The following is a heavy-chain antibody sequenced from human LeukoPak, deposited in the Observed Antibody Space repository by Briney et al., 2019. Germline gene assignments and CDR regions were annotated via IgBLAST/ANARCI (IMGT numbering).Heavy chain of an antibody. J-gene: IGHJ6*04. D-gene: IGHD4-11*01. CDR3: ARDHDYSNHHPLFGGMDV. Sequence: PSETLSLTCTVSGGSISSSSYYWGWIRQPPGKGLEWIGSIYYSGSTYYNPSLKSRVTISVDTSKNQFSLKLSSVTAADTAVYYCARDHDYSNHHPLFGGMDVWGKGTTVTVSS. CDR2: IYYSGST. CDR1: GGSISSSSYY. V-gene: IGHV4-39*02.